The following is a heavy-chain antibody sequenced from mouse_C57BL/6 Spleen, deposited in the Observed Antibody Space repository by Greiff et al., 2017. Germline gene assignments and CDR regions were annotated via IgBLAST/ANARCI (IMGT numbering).Heavy chain of an antibody. J-gene: IGHJ2*01. D-gene: IGHD2-5*01. CDR2: IDPENGDT. V-gene: IGHV14-4*01. CDR3: TSLYYSNPVDY. CDR1: GFNIKDDY. Sequence: VQLQQSGAELVRPGASVKLSCTASGFNIKDDYMHWVKQRPEQGLEWIGWIDPENGDTEYASKFQGKATITADTSSNTAYLQLSSLTSEDTARYYCTSLYYSNPVDYWGQGTTLTVSS.